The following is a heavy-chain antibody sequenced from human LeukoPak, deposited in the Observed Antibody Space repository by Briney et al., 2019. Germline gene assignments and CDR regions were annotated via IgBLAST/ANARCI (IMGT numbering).Heavy chain of an antibody. V-gene: IGHV4-61*08. J-gene: IGHJ4*02. CDR1: GGPVSSGGYY. CDR2: INHSGST. Sequence: SETLSLTCTVSGGPVSSGGYYWSWIRQPPGKGLEWIGEINHSGSTNYNPSLKSRVTISVDTSKNQFSLKLSSVTAADTAVYYCARGYYDSSGYYDGWGQGTLVTVSS. CDR3: ARGYYDSSGYYDG. D-gene: IGHD3-22*01.